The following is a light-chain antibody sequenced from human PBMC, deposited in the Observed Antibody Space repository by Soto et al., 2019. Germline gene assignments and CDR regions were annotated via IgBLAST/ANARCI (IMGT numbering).Light chain of an antibody. V-gene: IGKV1-39*01. CDR2: AAS. Sequence: DIQMTQSPSSLSASVGDRVTITCRASQTIGDRLNWYQEKPGKAPKLLIYAASTLQSGVPSRFSGSGSGTDFTLTISCLQSEDFATYYCQQYYSYPWTFGQGTKVDIK. CDR3: QQYYSYPWT. CDR1: QTIGDR. J-gene: IGKJ1*01.